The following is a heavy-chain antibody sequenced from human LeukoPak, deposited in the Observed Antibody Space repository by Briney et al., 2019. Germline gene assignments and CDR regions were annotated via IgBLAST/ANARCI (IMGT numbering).Heavy chain of an antibody. CDR2: IYYSGST. CDR3: ARQYYYGMDV. Sequence: SETLSLTCTVSGGSLSSYYWSWIRQPLGKGLEWIGYIYYSGSTDYNPSLKSRVTISVDTSKNQFSLKLSSVTAADTAVYYCARQYYYGMDVWGQGTTVTVSS. J-gene: IGHJ6*02. V-gene: IGHV4-59*01. CDR1: GGSLSSYY.